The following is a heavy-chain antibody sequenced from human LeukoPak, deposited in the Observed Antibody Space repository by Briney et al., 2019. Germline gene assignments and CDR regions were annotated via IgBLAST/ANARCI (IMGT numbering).Heavy chain of an antibody. CDR1: GFTFSSYT. CDR2: ISSSSSYI. D-gene: IGHD4-17*01. V-gene: IGHV3-21*04. J-gene: IGHJ4*02. Sequence: PGGSLRLSCAASGFTFSSYTMNWVRQAPGKGLEWVSSISSSSSYIYYADSVKGRFTISRDNSKNTLYLQMNSLRAEDTAVYYCAKVGDDYGEDYWGQGTLVTVSS. CDR3: AKVGDDYGEDY.